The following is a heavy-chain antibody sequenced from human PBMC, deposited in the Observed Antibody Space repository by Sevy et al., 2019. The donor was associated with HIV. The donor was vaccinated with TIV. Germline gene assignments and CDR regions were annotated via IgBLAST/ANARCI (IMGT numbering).Heavy chain of an antibody. CDR1: GFTFSDYY. CDR3: ARVGPYSDGSGGNYYGMDV. Sequence: GGSLRLSCAASGFTFSDYYMSWIRQAPGKGLEWVSYISSSGGTIYYADSVKGRLPMSRNNAKNSLYLQMNSLRAEETAVYYGARVGPYSDGSGGNYYGMDVWGQGTTVTVSS. J-gene: IGHJ6*02. CDR2: ISSSGGTI. D-gene: IGHD5-18*01. V-gene: IGHV3-11*01.